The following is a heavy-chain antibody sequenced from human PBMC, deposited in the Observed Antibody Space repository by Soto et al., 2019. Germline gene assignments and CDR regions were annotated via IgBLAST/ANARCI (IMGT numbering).Heavy chain of an antibody. CDR2: ISGSAGST. V-gene: IGHV3-23*01. CDR1: GFTFSSYA. Sequence: EVQLLESGGGLVQPGGSLRLSCAASGFTFSSYAMSWVRQAPGRGLQWVSTISGSAGSTYYAASVKGRFTISRDNSKNTVYMDMNSVRAEDSALYYCAKCAPLGRLYDYGFVYRGQGTLVTVSS. CDR3: AKCAPLGRLYDYGFVY. D-gene: IGHD5-12*01. J-gene: IGHJ4*02.